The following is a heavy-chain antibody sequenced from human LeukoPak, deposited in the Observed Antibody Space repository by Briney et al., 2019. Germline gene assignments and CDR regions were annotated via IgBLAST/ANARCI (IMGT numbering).Heavy chain of an antibody. D-gene: IGHD2-15*01. CDR2: IWYDGSNK. CDR1: GFTFSSYG. V-gene: IGHV3-33*01. Sequence: GGSLRLSCAASGFTFSSYGMHWVRQAPGKGLEWVAVIWYDGSNKYYADSVKGRFTISRDNSKNTLYLQMNSLRAEDTAVYYCARVKYCSAGSCYAAFDIWGQGIMVTVSS. J-gene: IGHJ3*02. CDR3: ARVKYCSAGSCYAAFDI.